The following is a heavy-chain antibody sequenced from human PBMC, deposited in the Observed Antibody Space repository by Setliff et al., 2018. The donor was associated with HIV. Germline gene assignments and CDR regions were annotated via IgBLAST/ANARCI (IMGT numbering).Heavy chain of an antibody. CDR2: INPNSGGT. V-gene: IGHV1-2*04. D-gene: IGHD3-10*01. J-gene: IGHJ5*02. Sequence: ASVKVSCKASGYTFTGYYMHWVRQAPGQGLEWMGWINPNSGGTNYAQKFQGWVTMTRDTSISTAYMELSRLRSDDTAVYYCARLLNYYGNWFDPWGQGTLVTVSS. CDR1: GYTFTGYY. CDR3: ARLLNYYGNWFDP.